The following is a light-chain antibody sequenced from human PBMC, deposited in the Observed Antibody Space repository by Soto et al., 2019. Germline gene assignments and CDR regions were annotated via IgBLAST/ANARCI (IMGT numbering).Light chain of an antibody. J-gene: IGKJ1*01. CDR1: ENIARY. Sequence: DIQMTQSPSSLSASVGDRVTITCRASENIARYLNRYQQRPGKAPELLISAASSLQSGVPSRFSGDGSGTDFTLTISSLQPEDFATYYCQQSYSNPRTFGQGTKVEIK. CDR2: AAS. CDR3: QQSYSNPRT. V-gene: IGKV1-39*01.